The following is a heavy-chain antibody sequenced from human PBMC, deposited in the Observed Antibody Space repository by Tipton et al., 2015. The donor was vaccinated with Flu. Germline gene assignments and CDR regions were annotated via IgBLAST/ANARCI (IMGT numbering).Heavy chain of an antibody. CDR1: GGSISSSSYY. CDR3: ASGNTATDY. Sequence: LRLSCTVSGGSISSSSYYWGWIRQPPGKGLEWIGSIYYSGSTYYNPSLKSRVTISVDTSKNQFSLKLSSVTAADTAVYYCASGNTATDYWGQGTMVTVYS. CDR2: IYYSGST. D-gene: IGHD5-18*01. V-gene: IGHV4-39*01. J-gene: IGHJ4*02.